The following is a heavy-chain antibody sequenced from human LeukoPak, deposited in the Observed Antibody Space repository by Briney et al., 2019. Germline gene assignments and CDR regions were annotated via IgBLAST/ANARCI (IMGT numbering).Heavy chain of an antibody. J-gene: IGHJ4*02. V-gene: IGHV3-7*01. CDR2: IKQDGSEK. CDR1: GFTFSSYA. CDR3: ARDSDIVDY. D-gene: IGHD2-15*01. Sequence: GGSLRLSCAASGFTFSSYAMHWVRQAPGKGLEWVANIKQDGSEKYYVDSVKGRFTISRDNAKNSLYLQMNSLRAEDTAVYYCARDSDIVDYWGQGTLVTVSS.